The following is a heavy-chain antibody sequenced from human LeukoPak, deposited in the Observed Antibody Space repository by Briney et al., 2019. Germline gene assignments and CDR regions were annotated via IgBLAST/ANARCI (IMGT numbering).Heavy chain of an antibody. J-gene: IGHJ4*02. D-gene: IGHD2-2*01. Sequence: GGSLRLSCAASGFTFSSYSLNWVRQAPGKGLEWVSSISSSSNYIYYADSVKGRFTISRDNAKNSLYLQMNSLRAEDTAVYYCASTLCSSASCYVGYFDYWGQGTLVTVSS. CDR2: ISSSSNYI. CDR1: GFTFSSYS. V-gene: IGHV3-21*01. CDR3: ASTLCSSASCYVGYFDY.